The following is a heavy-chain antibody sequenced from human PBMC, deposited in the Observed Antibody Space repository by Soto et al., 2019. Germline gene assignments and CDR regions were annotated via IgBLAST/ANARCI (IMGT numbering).Heavy chain of an antibody. J-gene: IGHJ4*02. Sequence: SETLSLTCTVSGGSISSSSYYWSWIRQPPGKGLEWIGYIYYSGSTNYNPSLKSRVTISVDTSKNQFSLKLSSVTAEDTAVYYCAKDRKSGSGWYWDYWGQGTLVTVSS. CDR2: IYYSGST. CDR3: AKDRKSGSGWYWDY. CDR1: GGSISSSSYY. V-gene: IGHV4-61*01. D-gene: IGHD6-19*01.